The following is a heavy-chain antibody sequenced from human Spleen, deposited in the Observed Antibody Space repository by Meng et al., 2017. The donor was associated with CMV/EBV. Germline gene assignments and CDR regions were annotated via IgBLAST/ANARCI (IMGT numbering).Heavy chain of an antibody. CDR2: IFDDGTNT. J-gene: IGHJ6*02. V-gene: IGHV3-23*03. CDR1: GFSITKFA. D-gene: IGHD3-22*01. Sequence: LSLTCAASGFSITKFAMSWVRQTPGKGLEWVSVIFDDGTNTYYTDSVRGRFTLSIDESKNTLYLQMNSLRAEDRAVYYCAKLTLGYLDVWGHGTTVTVS. CDR3: AKLTLGYLDV.